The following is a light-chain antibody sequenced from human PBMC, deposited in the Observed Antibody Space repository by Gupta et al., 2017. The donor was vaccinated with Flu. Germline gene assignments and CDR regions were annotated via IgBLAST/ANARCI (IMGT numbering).Light chain of an antibody. CDR3: QQYGSSPFT. CDR1: QSVSSSY. Sequence: EIVLTQSPGTLSLSPGERAPLSCRASQSVSSSYLAWYPQKPGQAPRLLIYGASSRATGIPDRFSGSGSGTDFTLTISRLEPEDFAVYYCQQYGSSPFTFGPGTKVDIK. CDR2: GAS. J-gene: IGKJ3*01. V-gene: IGKV3-20*01.